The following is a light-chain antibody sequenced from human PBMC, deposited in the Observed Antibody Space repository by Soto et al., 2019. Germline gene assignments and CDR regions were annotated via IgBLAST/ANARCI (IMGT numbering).Light chain of an antibody. CDR1: QSVSSSY. Sequence: EIVLTQSPGTLSLSPGERATLSCRASQSVSSSYLAWYQHKPGQAPRLLIYGTSSRATGIPDRFSGSGSGADFTLTIGRLEPEDFEVYYCHQYGISPPVTFGQGTRLEIK. V-gene: IGKV3-20*01. CDR3: HQYGISPPVT. J-gene: IGKJ5*01. CDR2: GTS.